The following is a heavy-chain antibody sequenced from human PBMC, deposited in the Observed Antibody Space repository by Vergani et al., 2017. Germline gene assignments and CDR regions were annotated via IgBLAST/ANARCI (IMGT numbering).Heavy chain of an antibody. D-gene: IGHD3-10*01. Sequence: EVQLVESGGVVVQPGGSLRLSCAASGFTFDDYAMHWVRQAPGKGLEWVSLISWDGGSTYYADSVKGRVTISRDNSKNSLYLQMNSLRAEDTALYYCANYIFDYYGSGSPIGVGMDVWGQGTTVTVSS. CDR1: GFTFDDYA. CDR3: ANYIFDYYGSGSPIGVGMDV. V-gene: IGHV3-43D*03. J-gene: IGHJ6*02. CDR2: ISWDGGST.